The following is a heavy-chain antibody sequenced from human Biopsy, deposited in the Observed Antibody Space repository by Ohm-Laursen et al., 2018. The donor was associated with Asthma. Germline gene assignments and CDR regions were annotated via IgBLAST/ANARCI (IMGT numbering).Heavy chain of an antibody. Sequence: SDTLSLTCDVYHGSFSGFYWTWIRQSPEKGLEWIGEIIHSGNTNYNRSLKSRVTMSVDTPKNQFSLKLTSVTVADTAVYYCARGGYCSGGDCYLRRPSYPVSYFDLWGRGTLVTVSS. D-gene: IGHD2-15*01. CDR2: IIHSGNT. V-gene: IGHV4-34*01. J-gene: IGHJ2*01. CDR3: ARGGYCSGGDCYLRRPSYPVSYFDL. CDR1: HGSFSGFY.